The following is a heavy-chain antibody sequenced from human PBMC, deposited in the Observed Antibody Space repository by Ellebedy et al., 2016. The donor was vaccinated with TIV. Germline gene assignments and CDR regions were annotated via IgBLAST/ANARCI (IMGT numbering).Heavy chain of an antibody. J-gene: IGHJ5*02. V-gene: IGHV3-48*01. D-gene: IGHD6-6*01. CDR2: IAPGSTTI. CDR1: GFTFSRYS. Sequence: GGSLTLSXVVSGFTFSRYSMNWVRQTPGKGLELVSYIAPGSTTIYYADFVRGRFTISRDDAKNSLYLQMNSLRVEDTAVYYCAGAQSIASRPRVGSNWFDPWGQGTLVTVSS. CDR3: AGAQSIASRPRVGSNWFDP.